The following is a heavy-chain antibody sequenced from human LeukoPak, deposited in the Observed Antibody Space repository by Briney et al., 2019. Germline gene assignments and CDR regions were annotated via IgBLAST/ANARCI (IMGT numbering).Heavy chain of an antibody. D-gene: IGHD3/OR15-3a*01. CDR3: ARVNGGTGYYRFDY. V-gene: IGHV1-2*02. Sequence: ASVKVSCKASGYTFTCYYMHWVRQAPGQGLEWMGWINPNSGGTNYAQKFQGRVTMTRDTSISTAYMELSRLRSDDTAVYYCARVNGGTGYYRFDYWGQGTLVTVSS. J-gene: IGHJ4*02. CDR2: INPNSGGT. CDR1: GYTFTCYY.